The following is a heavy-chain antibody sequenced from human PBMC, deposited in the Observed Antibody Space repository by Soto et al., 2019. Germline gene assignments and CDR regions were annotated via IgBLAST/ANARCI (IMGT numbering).Heavy chain of an antibody. V-gene: IGHV3-30*18. CDR3: AKDGDAAAAGYYFDY. Sequence: QVQLVESGGGVVQPGRSLRLSCAASGFTFSSYGMHWVRQAPGKGLEWVAVISYNGNDKYHADSVKGRFTVSRDNSKNTLYLQMNSLRPEDKAVDHCAKDGDAAAAGYYFDYWGQGTLVTVSS. D-gene: IGHD6-13*01. J-gene: IGHJ4*02. CDR2: ISYNGNDK. CDR1: GFTFSSYG.